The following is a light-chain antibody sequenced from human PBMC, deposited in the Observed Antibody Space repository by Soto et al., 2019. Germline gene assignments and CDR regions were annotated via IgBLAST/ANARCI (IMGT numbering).Light chain of an antibody. J-gene: IGKJ1*01. Sequence: EIVLTHSPATLSFSPVERATLSCRASQSVSSSYLAWYQQKPGQAPRLLIYGASSRATGIPDRFSGSGSGTDFTLTISSLQSEDFAVYYCQQYNNWPRTFGQGTKVDIK. CDR1: QSVSSSY. CDR2: GAS. V-gene: IGKV3-20*01. CDR3: QQYNNWPRT.